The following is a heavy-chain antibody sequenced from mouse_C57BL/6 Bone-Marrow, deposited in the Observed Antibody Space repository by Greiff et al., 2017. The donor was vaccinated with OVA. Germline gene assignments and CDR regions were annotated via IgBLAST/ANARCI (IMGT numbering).Heavy chain of an antibody. CDR3: ARSEDYYYGSSYYFDV. CDR2: IDPNSGGT. Sequence: QVQLKQPGAELVKPGASVKLSCKASGYTFTSYWMHWVKQRPGRGLECIGRIDPNSGGTKYNEKFKSKATLTVDKPSSTAYMQLSSLASEDSAVYYCARSEDYYYGSSYYFDVWGTGTTVTVSS. V-gene: IGHV1-72*01. J-gene: IGHJ1*03. CDR1: GYTFTSYW. D-gene: IGHD1-1*01.